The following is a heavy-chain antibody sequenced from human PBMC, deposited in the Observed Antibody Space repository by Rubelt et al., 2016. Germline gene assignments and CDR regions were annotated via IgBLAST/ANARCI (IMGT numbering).Heavy chain of an antibody. CDR3: ARTVDIVADY. V-gene: IGHV2-26*01. D-gene: IGHD5-12*01. CDR2: IFSNDEK. J-gene: IGHJ4*02. CDR1: GFSLSNARMG. Sequence: QVTLKESGPVLVKPTETLTLTCTVSGFSLSNARMGVSWIRQPPGKALEWLAHIFSNDEKPYSTSLKSRLTISKDTSKSQVVLTMTNMDPVDTATYYCARTVDIVADYWGQGTLVTVSS.